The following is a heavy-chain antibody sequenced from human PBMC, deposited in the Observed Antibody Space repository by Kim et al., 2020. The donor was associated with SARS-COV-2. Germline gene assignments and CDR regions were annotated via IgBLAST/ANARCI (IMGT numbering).Heavy chain of an antibody. V-gene: IGHV4-39*01. D-gene: IGHD3-22*01. CDR3: ARHYFTYYYDSSGLYYFDY. J-gene: IGHJ4*02. Sequence: LVTISVDTSKNQFSLKLSSVTAADTAVYYCARHYFTYYYDSSGLYYFDYWGQGTLVTVSS.